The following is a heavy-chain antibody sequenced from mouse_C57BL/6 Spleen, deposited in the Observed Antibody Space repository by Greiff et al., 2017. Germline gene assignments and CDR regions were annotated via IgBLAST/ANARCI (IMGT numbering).Heavy chain of an antibody. CDR2: IWWDDDK. CDR3: SQRGYMWQLGDRDY. Sequence: QVTLKESGPGILQPSQTLSLTCSFSGFSLSTFGMGVGWIRQPSGKGLEWLAHIWWDDDKYYNPALKSRHTISKDTSKNQIFLKIANVDTADTATFYCSQRGYMWQLGDRDYWGQGTSLTVSS. CDR1: GFSLSTFGMG. J-gene: IGHJ2*02. D-gene: IGHD4-1*02. V-gene: IGHV8-8*01.